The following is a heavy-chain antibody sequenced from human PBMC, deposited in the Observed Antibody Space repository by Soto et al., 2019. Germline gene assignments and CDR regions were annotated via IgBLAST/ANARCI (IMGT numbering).Heavy chain of an antibody. CDR2: IYYSGST. Sequence: TLSLTCTVSGGSISSYYWSWIRQPPGKGLEWIGYIYYSGSTNYNPSLKSRVTISVDTSKNQFSLKLSSVTAADTAVYYCARHSGYDTYGFDCWGQGTLVTVSS. D-gene: IGHD5-12*01. V-gene: IGHV4-59*08. CDR3: ARHSGYDTYGFDC. CDR1: GGSISSYY. J-gene: IGHJ4*02.